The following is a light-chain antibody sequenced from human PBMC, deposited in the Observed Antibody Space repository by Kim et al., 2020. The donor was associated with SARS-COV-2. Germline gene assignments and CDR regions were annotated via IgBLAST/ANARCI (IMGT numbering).Light chain of an antibody. J-gene: IGKJ4*01. V-gene: IGKV3-15*01. CDR2: GAS. CDR1: QSVSSK. CDR3: QQYNNWPPLT. Sequence: SPGERATLSCRASQSVSSKLAWYQQKPGQGPRLLIYGASTRATGIPARFSGSGSGTEFTLTISSLQSEDFAVYYCQQYNNWPPLTFGGGTKVDIK.